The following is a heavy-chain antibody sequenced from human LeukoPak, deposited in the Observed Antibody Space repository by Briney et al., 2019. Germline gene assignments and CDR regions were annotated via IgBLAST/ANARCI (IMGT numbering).Heavy chain of an antibody. CDR3: ARGEFGDYYYFYMDV. Sequence: GGSLRLSCAASGFTFSSYSMNWVRQAPGKGLEWVSSITSSNNYIYYGDSVKGRFTISRDDAKNSLFLQMNSLRAEDTATYYCARGEFGDYYYFYMDVWGKGTTVTISS. CDR1: GFTFSSYS. V-gene: IGHV3-21*01. CDR2: ITSSNNYI. D-gene: IGHD2/OR15-2a*01. J-gene: IGHJ6*03.